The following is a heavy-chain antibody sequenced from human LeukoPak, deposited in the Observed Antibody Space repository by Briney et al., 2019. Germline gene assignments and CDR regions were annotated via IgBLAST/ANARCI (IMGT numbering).Heavy chain of an antibody. CDR1: GFTFSSYS. V-gene: IGHV3-48*01. J-gene: IGHJ4*02. CDR2: ITRGSSAK. CDR3: TRDQEGSDY. Sequence: GGSLRLSCVASGFTFSSYSMNWVRQAPGKGLEWVSYITRGSSAKFYADSVKGRFTISRDNAENLLYLQMNSLRAEDTAVYYCTRDQEGSDYWGQGTLVTVSS.